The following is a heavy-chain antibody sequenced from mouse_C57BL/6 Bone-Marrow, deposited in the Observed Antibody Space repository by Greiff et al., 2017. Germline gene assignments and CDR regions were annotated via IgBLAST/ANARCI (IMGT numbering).Heavy chain of an antibody. CDR1: GYTFTSYW. D-gene: IGHD2-1*01. V-gene: IGHV1-69*01. J-gene: IGHJ3*01. Sequence: VQLQQPGAELVMPGASVKLSCKASGYTFTSYWMHWVKQRPGQGLEWIGEIDPSDSYTNYNQKFKGKSTLTVDKSSITAYMQISSLTSEDSAVYYCARGIYYGNPWGQGTLVTVSA. CDR3: ARGIYYGNP. CDR2: IDPSDSYT.